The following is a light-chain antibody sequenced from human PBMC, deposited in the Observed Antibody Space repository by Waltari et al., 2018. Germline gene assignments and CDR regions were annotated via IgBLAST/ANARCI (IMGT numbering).Light chain of an antibody. J-gene: IGLJ2*01. V-gene: IGLV2-23*01. CDR1: SNNFGNYYL. CDR2: EGS. CDR3: CSYGGRTTI. Sequence: QSALTQPASVSGSPGQSITIPCTGGSNNFGNYYLISWYQQHPGKAPKLVSFEGSKRPAGVSDLFPGSHSDNSASRTIAGLQAEDEADYYRCSYGGRTTIFGGGTRLTVL.